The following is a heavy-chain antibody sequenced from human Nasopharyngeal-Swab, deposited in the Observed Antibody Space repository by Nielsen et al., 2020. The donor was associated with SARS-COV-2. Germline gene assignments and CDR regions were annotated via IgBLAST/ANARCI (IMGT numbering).Heavy chain of an antibody. D-gene: IGHD3-16*01. CDR3: ARDPYTSPDY. CDR2: IKQDGSEK. Sequence: GGSLRLSWAVSGFTFSNYWMTWVRQAPGKGLEWVANIKQDGSEKYYLDSVKGRFTISRDNAQNSLYLQMNSLRAEDTAVYYCARDPYTSPDYWGQGTLVTVSS. J-gene: IGHJ4*02. CDR1: GFTFSNYW. V-gene: IGHV3-7*01.